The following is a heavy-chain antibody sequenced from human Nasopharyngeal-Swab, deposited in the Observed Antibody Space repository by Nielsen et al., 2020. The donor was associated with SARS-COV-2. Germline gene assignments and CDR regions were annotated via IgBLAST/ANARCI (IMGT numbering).Heavy chain of an antibody. CDR3: TRCGGGCYSGRDY. V-gene: IGHV3-73*01. J-gene: IGHJ4*02. CDR2: IRSKGNNYAT. CDR1: GFTFSDSA. D-gene: IGHD2-15*01. Sequence: GGSLRLSCAASGFTFSDSAIHWVRQASGEGLEWVARIRSKGNNYATAYSAAVKGRFIIFRDDPTNTAYLQMNSLKIEDTAMYYCTRCGGGCYSGRDYWGQGTLVTVSS.